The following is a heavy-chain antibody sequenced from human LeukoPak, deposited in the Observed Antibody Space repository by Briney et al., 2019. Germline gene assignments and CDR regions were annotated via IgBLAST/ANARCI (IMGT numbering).Heavy chain of an antibody. CDR1: GGSFSGYY. Sequence: PSETLSLTCAVYGGSFSGYYWSWLRQPPGKGLEWIGEINHSGSTNYNPSLKSRVTISVDTSKNQFSLKLSSVTAADTAVYYCARGTSLYCSGGSCYSGRRYNWFDPWGQGTLVTVSS. CDR3: ARGTSLYCSGGSCYSGRRYNWFDP. V-gene: IGHV4-34*01. J-gene: IGHJ5*02. D-gene: IGHD2-15*01. CDR2: INHSGST.